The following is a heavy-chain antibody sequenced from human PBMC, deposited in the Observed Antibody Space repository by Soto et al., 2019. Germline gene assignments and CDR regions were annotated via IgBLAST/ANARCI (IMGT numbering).Heavy chain of an antibody. CDR1: GFTFSDYS. CDR3: ARQAARNYIDS. D-gene: IGHD6-6*01. CDR2: IDSRGRTL. V-gene: IGHV3-11*01. J-gene: IGHJ4*02. Sequence: GGSLRLSCVASGFTFSDYSMSWIRQAPRKGLEWLAFIDSRGRTLSYADSVRGRFTISRDNAENSVYLQMDSLRADDTAVYYCARQAARNYIDSWGQGNSVTVSS.